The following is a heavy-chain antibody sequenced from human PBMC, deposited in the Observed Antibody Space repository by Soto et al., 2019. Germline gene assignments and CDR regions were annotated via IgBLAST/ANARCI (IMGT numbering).Heavy chain of an antibody. CDR3: ARDRAGYKAYDA. J-gene: IGHJ5*02. D-gene: IGHD5-12*01. CDR1: GGSISSRDSY. Sequence: QVQLQESGPGLVKPSQTLSLICTVSGGSISSRDSYWSWIRQSPGKGLEWIGYVFYSGSAYYNPSLKSRVTISVDTTKNQFSLNLKSVTGADTAMYFCARDRAGYKAYDAWGQGTLVNVAS. CDR2: VFYSGSA. V-gene: IGHV4-30-4*01.